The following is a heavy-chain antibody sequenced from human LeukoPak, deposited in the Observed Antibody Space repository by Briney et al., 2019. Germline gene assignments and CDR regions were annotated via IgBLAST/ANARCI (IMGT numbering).Heavy chain of an antibody. CDR3: ARVPPTIVVVPAAIPGGSWFDP. Sequence: ASVKVSCKASGGTFSSYAISWVRQAPGQGLEWMGRIIPILGIANYAQKFQGRVTITADKSTSTAYMELSSLRSDDTAVYYCARVPPTIVVVPAAIPGGSWFDPWGQGTLVTVSS. D-gene: IGHD2-2*02. J-gene: IGHJ5*02. V-gene: IGHV1-69*04. CDR1: GGTFSSYA. CDR2: IIPILGIA.